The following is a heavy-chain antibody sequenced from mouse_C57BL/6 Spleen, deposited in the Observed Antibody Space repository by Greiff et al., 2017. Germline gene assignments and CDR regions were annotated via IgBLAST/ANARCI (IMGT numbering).Heavy chain of an antibody. Sequence: QVQLQQSGPGLVQPSQSLSITCTVSGFSLTSYGVHWVRQSPGKGLEWLGVIWRGGSTDYSAAFMSRLSITKDNSKGQVFFKMNSLQADDTAIYYCAKNDYSNPLYFDGWGQGTTLTVSS. CDR2: IWRGGST. J-gene: IGHJ2*01. CDR3: AKNDYSNPLYFDG. CDR1: GFSLTSYG. D-gene: IGHD2-5*01. V-gene: IGHV2-5*01.